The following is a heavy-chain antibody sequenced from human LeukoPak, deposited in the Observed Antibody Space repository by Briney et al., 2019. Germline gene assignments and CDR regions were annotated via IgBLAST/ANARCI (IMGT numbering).Heavy chain of an antibody. D-gene: IGHD3-22*01. V-gene: IGHV3-30-3*01. Sequence: PGGSLRLSCAASGFTFSSYAMHWVRQAPGKGLEWVAVISYDGSDKYYADSVKGRFTISRDNSKNTLYLQMNSLRAEDTAVYYCASIYYYDSIDAFDIWGQGTMVTVSS. J-gene: IGHJ3*02. CDR3: ASIYYYDSIDAFDI. CDR2: ISYDGSDK. CDR1: GFTFSSYA.